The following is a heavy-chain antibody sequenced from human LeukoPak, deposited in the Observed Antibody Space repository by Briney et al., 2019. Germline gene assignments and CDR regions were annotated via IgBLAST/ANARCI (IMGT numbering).Heavy chain of an antibody. D-gene: IGHD6-13*01. CDR2: SSAYNGNT. CDR1: GYTFTNYG. Sequence: SVKVSCKASGYTFTNYGISWVRQAPGQGLEWMGWSSAYNGNTNYAQKFQGRVTMTTDRSTSTAYMELRSLRSDDTAVYYCARDKGYSSSWFAQVFDYWGQGTLVTVSS. V-gene: IGHV1-18*01. J-gene: IGHJ4*02. CDR3: ARDKGYSSSWFAQVFDY.